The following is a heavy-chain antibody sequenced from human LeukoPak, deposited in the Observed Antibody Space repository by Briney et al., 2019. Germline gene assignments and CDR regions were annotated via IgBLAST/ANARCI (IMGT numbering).Heavy chain of an antibody. D-gene: IGHD3-22*01. CDR1: GYTFTGYH. V-gene: IGHV1-2*02. CDR3: ARVRNYYDSTGFGAGFDY. Sequence: ASVKVSCKASGYTFTGYHMHWVRQAPGQGLEWMGWINPNSGGTNYAQTFQDRVTMTRDTSISTAYMELSRLRSDDTAVYYCARVRNYYDSTGFGAGFDYWGQGTLVTVSS. J-gene: IGHJ4*02. CDR2: INPNSGGT.